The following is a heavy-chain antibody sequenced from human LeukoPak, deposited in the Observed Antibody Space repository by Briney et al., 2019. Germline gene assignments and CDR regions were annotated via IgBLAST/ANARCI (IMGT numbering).Heavy chain of an antibody. CDR3: ARDWAGTTFPWFDP. CDR2: IYTSGST. D-gene: IGHD1-1*01. J-gene: IGHJ5*02. CDR1: GGSISSYY. Sequence: ASQTLSLTCTVSGGSISSYYWSWIRQPAGKGLKWIGRIYTSGSTNYNPSLKSRVTMSVDTSKNQFSLKLSSVTAADTAVYYCARDWAGTTFPWFDPWGQGTLVTVSS. V-gene: IGHV4-4*07.